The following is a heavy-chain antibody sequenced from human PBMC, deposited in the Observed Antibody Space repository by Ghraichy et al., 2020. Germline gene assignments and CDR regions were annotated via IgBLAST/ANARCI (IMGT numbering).Heavy chain of an antibody. CDR3: ARALRRSSWSGYYLYFYY. D-gene: IGHD3-3*01. Sequence: SETLSLTCTVSGGSISSGGYYWSWIRQHPGKGLEWIGYIYYSGSTYYNPSLKSRVTISVDTSKNQFSLKLSSVTAADTAVYYCARALRRSSWSGYYLYFYYWGQGTLVTVSS. V-gene: IGHV4-31*03. J-gene: IGHJ4*02. CDR1: GGSISSGGYY. CDR2: IYYSGST.